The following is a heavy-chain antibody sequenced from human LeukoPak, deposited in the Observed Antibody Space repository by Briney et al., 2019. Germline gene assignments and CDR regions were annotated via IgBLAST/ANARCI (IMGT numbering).Heavy chain of an antibody. Sequence: GRSLRLSCTASGFTFDDYAMHWVRQAPGKVLEWVSGFNWNSGTIGYADSVKGRFTISRDNAKNSLYLQMNSLRAEDTAVYYCAELGITMIGGVWGKGTTVTISS. J-gene: IGHJ6*04. CDR3: AELGITMIGGV. D-gene: IGHD3-10*02. CDR2: FNWNSGTI. CDR1: GFTFDDYA. V-gene: IGHV3-9*01.